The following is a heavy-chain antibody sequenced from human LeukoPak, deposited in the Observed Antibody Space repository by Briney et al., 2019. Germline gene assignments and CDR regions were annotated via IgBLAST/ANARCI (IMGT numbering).Heavy chain of an antibody. V-gene: IGHV3-15*01. CDR1: GFTFSNAW. J-gene: IGHJ4*02. CDR2: IKIKTDGATT. Sequence: PWGSLRLSCAASGFTFSNAWMSWVRQAPGKGLEWVGRIKIKTDGATTDYAETVKGRFTLSSDYSKHTMYLRTSSLKTEDTAVYFSTVGLYYYDSSGYYHFDYWGRGTLVTVS. CDR3: TVGLYYYDSSGYYHFDY. D-gene: IGHD3-22*01.